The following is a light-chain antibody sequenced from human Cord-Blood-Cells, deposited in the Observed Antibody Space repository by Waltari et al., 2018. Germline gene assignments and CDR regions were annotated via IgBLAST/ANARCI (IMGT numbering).Light chain of an antibody. J-gene: IGKJ4*01. CDR1: QGVSSY. Sequence: EIVLTQSPATLSSSPGDRATLSCRASQGVSSYLAWYQQKPGQAPRLLIYDASNRATGIPARFSGSGPGTDFTLTISSLEPEDFAVYYCQQRSNWLTFGGGTKVEIK. CDR3: QQRSNWLT. V-gene: IGKV3D-11*01. CDR2: DAS.